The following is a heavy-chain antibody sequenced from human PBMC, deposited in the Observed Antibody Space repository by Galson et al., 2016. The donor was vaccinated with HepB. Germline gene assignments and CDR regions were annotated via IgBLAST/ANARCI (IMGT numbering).Heavy chain of an antibody. CDR3: AKEDGGSGSYLEY. V-gene: IGHV3-30*18. J-gene: IGHJ4*02. Sequence: SLRLSCAGSGFTFSRYVMHWVRQAPGKGLEWVAAMSSDGTNEYYADSVKGRFTISRDNPKNTLYLQMSSLRPEDTAVYHCAKEDGGSGSYLEYWGQGTLVTVSS. CDR2: MSSDGTNE. CDR1: GFTFSRYV. D-gene: IGHD3-10*01.